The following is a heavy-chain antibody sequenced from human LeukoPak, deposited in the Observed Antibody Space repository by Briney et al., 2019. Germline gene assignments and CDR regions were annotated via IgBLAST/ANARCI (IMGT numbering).Heavy chain of an antibody. CDR1: GYTFTTYF. Sequence: ASVKVPCKASGYTFTTYFMHWLRQAPGQGLEWMGIIHTSGGTTKYAQKFQDRVTMTRDTSTNTVYMELSSLKFDDTAVYYCAREGGDGGPFDYWGQGTLVTVSS. CDR2: IHTSGGTT. J-gene: IGHJ4*02. D-gene: IGHD4-23*01. CDR3: AREGGDGGPFDY. V-gene: IGHV1-46*01.